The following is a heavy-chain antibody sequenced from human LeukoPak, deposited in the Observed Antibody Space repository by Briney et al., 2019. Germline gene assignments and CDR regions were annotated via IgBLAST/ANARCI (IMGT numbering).Heavy chain of an antibody. CDR2: IKQDGSEE. CDR1: GFTLRSYT. D-gene: IGHD3-22*01. J-gene: IGHJ4*02. Sequence: QPGGSLRLSCAASGFTLRSYTMNWVRQAPGKGLEWVANIKQDGSEEYYVDSVKGRFTISRDNAKNSLYLQMNSLRAEDTAVYYCASNALSGYYSIDYWGQGTLVTVSS. CDR3: ASNALSGYYSIDY. V-gene: IGHV3-7*01.